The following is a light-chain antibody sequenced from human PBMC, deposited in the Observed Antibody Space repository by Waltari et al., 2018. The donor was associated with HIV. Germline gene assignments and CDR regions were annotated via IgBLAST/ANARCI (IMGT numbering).Light chain of an antibody. Sequence: FMLTQPHSVSESPGKTVIISCTRDSGNIANNYVQWFQRRPGSAPTTLRYEDRRRPSGVPDRLSGASDRSSNSSSLTISGVMTEDEADYYCQSFDTTNHWVFGGGTKLTVL. CDR3: QSFDTTNHWV. V-gene: IGLV6-57*03. J-gene: IGLJ3*02. CDR1: SGNIANNY. CDR2: EDR.